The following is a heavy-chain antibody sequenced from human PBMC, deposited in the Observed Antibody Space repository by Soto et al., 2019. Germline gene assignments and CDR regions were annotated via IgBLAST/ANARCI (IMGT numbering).Heavy chain of an antibody. Sequence: SETLSLTCAVYGGSLSGYYWSWIRQPPGKGLEWIGEINHSGSTNYNPSLKSRVTISVDTSKNQFSLKLSSVTAADTAVYYCARGRGYCSSTSCYFYYGMDVWGQGTTVTVSS. CDR2: INHSGST. J-gene: IGHJ6*02. D-gene: IGHD2-2*01. CDR1: GGSLSGYY. CDR3: ARGRGYCSSTSCYFYYGMDV. V-gene: IGHV4-34*01.